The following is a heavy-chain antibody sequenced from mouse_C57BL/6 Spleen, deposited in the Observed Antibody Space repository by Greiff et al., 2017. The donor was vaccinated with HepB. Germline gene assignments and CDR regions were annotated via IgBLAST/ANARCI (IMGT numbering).Heavy chain of an antibody. V-gene: IGHV3-6*01. Sequence: EVKLVESGPGLVKPSQSLSLTCSVTGYSITSGYYWNWIRQFPGNKLEWMGYISYDGSNNYNPSLKNRISITRDTSKNQFFLKLNSVTTEDTATYYCARVGSNYDWYFDVWGTGTTVTVSS. CDR1: GYSITSGYY. J-gene: IGHJ1*03. CDR3: ARVGSNYDWYFDV. CDR2: ISYDGSN. D-gene: IGHD2-5*01.